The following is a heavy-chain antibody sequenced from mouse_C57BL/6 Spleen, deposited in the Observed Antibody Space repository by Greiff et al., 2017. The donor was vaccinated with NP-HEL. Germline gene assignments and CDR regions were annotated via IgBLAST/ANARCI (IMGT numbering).Heavy chain of an antibody. CDR1: GFTFTDYY. D-gene: IGHD1-1*01. Sequence: EVKLVESGGGLVQPGGSLSLSCAASGFTFTDYYMSWVRQPPGKALEWLGFIRNKANGYTTEYSASVKGRFTISRDNSQSILYLQMNALRAEDSATYYCARYHYGSSPFAYWGQGTLVTVSA. J-gene: IGHJ3*01. V-gene: IGHV7-3*01. CDR3: ARYHYGSSPFAY. CDR2: IRNKANGYTT.